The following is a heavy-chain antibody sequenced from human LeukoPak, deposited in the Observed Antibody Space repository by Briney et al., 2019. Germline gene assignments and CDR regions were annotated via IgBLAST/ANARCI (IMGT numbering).Heavy chain of an antibody. CDR3: ARGLRGYSGYDQGYWFDP. J-gene: IGHJ5*02. Sequence: ASVKVSCKASGYTFTGYYMHWVRQAPGQGLEWMGWINPNSGGTNYAQKFQGRVTMTRDTSISTAYMELSRLRSDDTAVYYCARGLRGYSGYDQGYWFDPWGQGTLVTVSS. CDR1: GYTFTGYY. V-gene: IGHV1-2*02. CDR2: INPNSGGT. D-gene: IGHD5-12*01.